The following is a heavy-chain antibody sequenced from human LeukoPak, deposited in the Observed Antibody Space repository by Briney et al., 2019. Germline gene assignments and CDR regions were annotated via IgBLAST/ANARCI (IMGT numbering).Heavy chain of an antibody. CDR3: AKLFGSNATTSRVLHN. CDR1: GFTFTSSA. D-gene: IGHD1-1*01. V-gene: IGHV3-23*01. J-gene: IGHJ4*02. CDR2: ISDSGGDT. Sequence: GGSLRLSCAASGFTFTSSAMTWVRQAPGKGMEWVSAISDSGGDTEYADSVKGRFTISRDNSKNTLFLQMSSLRAEDTAVYYCAKLFGSNATTSRVLHNWGQGTLVTVSS.